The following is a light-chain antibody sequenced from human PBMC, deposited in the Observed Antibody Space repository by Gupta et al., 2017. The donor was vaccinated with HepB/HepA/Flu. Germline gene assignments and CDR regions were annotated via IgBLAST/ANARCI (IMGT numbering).Light chain of an antibody. J-gene: IGLJ2*01. CDR2: QDS. CDR1: KLGDKY. V-gene: IGLV3-1*01. CDR3: QAWDSSHVV. Sequence: SYELPQPPSGSVSPGQTASITCSGDKLGDKYACWYQQKPGQYPVLVIYQDSKRPSGIPERFSGSNSGNTATLTIRGTQAMDEADYYCQAWDSSHVVFGGGTKLTVL.